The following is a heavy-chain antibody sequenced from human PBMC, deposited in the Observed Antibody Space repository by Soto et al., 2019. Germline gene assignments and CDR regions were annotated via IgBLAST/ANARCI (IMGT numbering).Heavy chain of an antibody. V-gene: IGHV4-30-4*01. CDR3: ARGYLPGGNTFYFDY. CDR1: GGSISSGDYY. CDR2: IYYSGRS. Sequence: PSETLSLTCTVSGGSISSGDYYWSWIRQPPGKGLEWIGYIYYSGRSSYNPSLKSRVTISVDTSKNQFSLELTSLTAADTAVYYCARGYLPGGNTFYFDYWGQGALVTVSS. D-gene: IGHD2-15*01. J-gene: IGHJ4*02.